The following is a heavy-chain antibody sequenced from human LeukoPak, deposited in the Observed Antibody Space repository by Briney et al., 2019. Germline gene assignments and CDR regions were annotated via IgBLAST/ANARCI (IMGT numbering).Heavy chain of an antibody. J-gene: IGHJ4*02. CDR3: AREGSTRYCGGDCYYPGDY. V-gene: IGHV1-18*01. Sequence: ASVKVSCKASGYTFTSYGISWVRQAPGQGLEWMGWISAYNGNTNYAQKLQGRVTMTTDTSTSTAYMELSSLRSEDTAVYYCAREGSTRYCGGDCYYPGDYWGQGTLVTVSS. D-gene: IGHD2-21*02. CDR1: GYTFTSYG. CDR2: ISAYNGNT.